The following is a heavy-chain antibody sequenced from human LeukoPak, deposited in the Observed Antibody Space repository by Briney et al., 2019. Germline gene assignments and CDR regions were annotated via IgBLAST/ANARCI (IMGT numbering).Heavy chain of an antibody. D-gene: IGHD2-2*01. CDR3: ARDCSSISCFDVLDI. CDR1: GFTFSSYG. J-gene: IGHJ3*02. Sequence: GGSLRLSCAASGFTFSSYGMNWVRQAPGKGLEWVSYISSSSSTIHYADSVKGRFTISRDNAKNSLYLQMNSLRAEDAAVYYCARDCSSISCFDVLDIWGQGTMVTVSS. CDR2: ISSSSSTI. V-gene: IGHV3-48*01.